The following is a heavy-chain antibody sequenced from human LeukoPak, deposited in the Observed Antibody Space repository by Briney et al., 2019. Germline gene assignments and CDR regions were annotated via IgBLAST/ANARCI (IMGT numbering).Heavy chain of an antibody. D-gene: IGHD2-15*01. CDR2: ISSNGGST. CDR1: GFTFSSYA. V-gene: IGHV3-64D*06. CDR3: VGSFVVVVAATPSWFDP. Sequence: GGFLRLSCSASGFTFSSYAMHWVRQAPGKGLEYVSAISSNGGSTYYADSVKGRFTISRDNSKNTLYLQMSSLRAEDTAVYYCVGSFVVVVAATPSWFDPWGQGTLVTVSS. J-gene: IGHJ5*02.